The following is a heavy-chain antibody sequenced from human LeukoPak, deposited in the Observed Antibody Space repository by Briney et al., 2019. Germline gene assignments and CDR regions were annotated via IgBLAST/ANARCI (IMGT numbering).Heavy chain of an antibody. CDR1: GGSIRSNTNFWGWDSSSY. V-gene: IGHV4-39*01. CDR2: IHFTGTT. J-gene: IGHJ3*02. Sequence: PSETLSLTCSVSGGSIRSNTNFWGWDSSSYWGWIRQPPGKGLEWIVSIHFTGTTYYNSSLQSRLTISVDTSKNLFSLKLTSVTATDTALYYCARQRDTASVGAFDTWGQGTMVIVSP. CDR3: ARQRDTASVGAFDT. D-gene: IGHD2-2*02.